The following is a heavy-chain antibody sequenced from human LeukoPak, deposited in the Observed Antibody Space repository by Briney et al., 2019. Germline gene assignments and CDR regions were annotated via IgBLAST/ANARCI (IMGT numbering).Heavy chain of an antibody. CDR2: ISGSSTDI. J-gene: IGHJ4*02. CDR1: GFTFSSYA. CDR3: ARGSH. V-gene: IGHV3-21*01. Sequence: GGSLRLSCAASGFTFSSYAMSWVRQAPGKGLEWVSAISGSSTDIYYADSVKGRFTISRDNAKNSLYLQMNSLRADDTAVYYCARGSHWGQGTLVTVSS.